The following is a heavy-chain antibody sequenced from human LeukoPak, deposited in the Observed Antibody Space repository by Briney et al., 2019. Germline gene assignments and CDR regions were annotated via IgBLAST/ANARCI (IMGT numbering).Heavy chain of an antibody. J-gene: IGHJ3*02. CDR2: IIPIFGTA. D-gene: IGHD2-15*01. CDR3: AVVVAAAAAFDI. Sequence: SVKVSCKASGGTFSSYAISWVRQAPGQGLEWMGGIIPIFGTANYAQKFQGRVTITTDESTSTAYMELSSLRSEDTAVYYCAVVVAAAAAFDIWGQGTMVTVSS. V-gene: IGHV1-69*05. CDR1: GGTFSSYA.